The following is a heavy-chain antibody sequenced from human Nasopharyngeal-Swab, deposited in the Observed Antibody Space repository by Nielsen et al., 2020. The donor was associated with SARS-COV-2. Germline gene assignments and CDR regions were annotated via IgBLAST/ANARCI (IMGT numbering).Heavy chain of an antibody. Sequence: GESLKISCAASGFTFSSYAMSWVRQAPGKGLEWVSVIYSGGSSTYYADSVKGRFTISRDNSKNTLYLHMNSLRAEDTAVYYCAKDREYYDFWSGYSPLPIFDYWGQGTLVTVSS. CDR2: IYSGGSST. CDR3: AKDREYYDFWSGYSPLPIFDY. CDR1: GFTFSSYA. V-gene: IGHV3-23*03. D-gene: IGHD3-3*01. J-gene: IGHJ4*02.